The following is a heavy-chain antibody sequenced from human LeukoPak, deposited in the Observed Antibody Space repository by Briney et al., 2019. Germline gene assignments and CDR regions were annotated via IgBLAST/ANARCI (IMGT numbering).Heavy chain of an antibody. V-gene: IGHV3-33*01. D-gene: IGHD6-13*01. Sequence: GGSLRLSCAASGFTFSSYGMHWVRQAPGKGLEWVAVIWYDGSNKYYADSVKGRFTISRDNSKNTLYLQMNSLRAEDTAVYYCARDSAYSITCYYYYYMDVWGKGTTVTVSS. CDR3: ARDSAYSITCYYYYYMDV. CDR2: IWYDGSNK. CDR1: GFTFSSYG. J-gene: IGHJ6*03.